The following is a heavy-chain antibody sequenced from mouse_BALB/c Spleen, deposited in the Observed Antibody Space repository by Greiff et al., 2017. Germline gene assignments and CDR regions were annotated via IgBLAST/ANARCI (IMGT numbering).Heavy chain of an antibody. CDR3: ARHHYDYSAWFAY. D-gene: IGHD2-4*01. V-gene: IGHV5-12-1*01. Sequence: EVMLVESGGGLVKPGGSLKLSCAASGFAFSSYDMSWVRQTPEKRLEWVAYISSGGGSTYYPDTVKGRFTISRDNAKNTLYLQMSSLKSEDTAMYYCARHHYDYSAWFAYWGQGTLVTVSA. J-gene: IGHJ3*01. CDR2: ISSGGGST. CDR1: GFAFSSYD.